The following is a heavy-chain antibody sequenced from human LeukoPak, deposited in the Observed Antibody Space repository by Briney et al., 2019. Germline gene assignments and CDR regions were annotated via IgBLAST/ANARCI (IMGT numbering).Heavy chain of an antibody. Sequence: SETLSLTCTVSGGSISSYYWSWIRQPPGKGLEWIGYIYYSGSTYYNPSLKSRVTISVDTSKNQFSLKLSSVTAADTAVYYCARDRSIVGVPFDYWGQGTLVTVSS. CDR3: ARDRSIVGVPFDY. V-gene: IGHV4-59*12. CDR2: IYYSGST. J-gene: IGHJ4*02. CDR1: GGSISSYY. D-gene: IGHD1-26*01.